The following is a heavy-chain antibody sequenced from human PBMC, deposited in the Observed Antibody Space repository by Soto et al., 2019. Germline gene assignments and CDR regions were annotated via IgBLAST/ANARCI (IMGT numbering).Heavy chain of an antibody. CDR2: ISGSGGST. CDR3: AKAGGGAPGYQLYYYGMDV. J-gene: IGHJ6*02. CDR1: GFTFSSYA. D-gene: IGHD6-25*01. V-gene: IGHV3-23*01. Sequence: GGSLRLSCAASGFTFSSYAMSWVRQAPGKGLEWVSAISGSGGSTYYADSVKGRFTISRAKSKNTLYLQMNSLRAEDTAVYSCAKAGGGAPGYQLYYYGMDVWGQGTTVTVSS.